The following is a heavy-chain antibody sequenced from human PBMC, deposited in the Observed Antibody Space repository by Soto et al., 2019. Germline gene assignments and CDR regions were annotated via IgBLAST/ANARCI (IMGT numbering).Heavy chain of an antibody. CDR2: ISYDGSNK. Sequence: GGSLRLSCAASGFTFSSYGMHWVRQAPGKGLEWVAVISYDGSNKYYADSVKGRLTISRDNSKNTLYLQMNSLRAEDTAVYYCAKGARRIYSNYVLRYYYMDVWGKGTTVTVSS. CDR3: AKGARRIYSNYVLRYYYMDV. D-gene: IGHD4-4*01. J-gene: IGHJ6*03. V-gene: IGHV3-30*18. CDR1: GFTFSSYG.